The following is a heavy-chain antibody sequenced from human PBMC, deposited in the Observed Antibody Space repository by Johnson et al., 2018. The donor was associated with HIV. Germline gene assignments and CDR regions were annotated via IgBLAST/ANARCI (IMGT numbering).Heavy chain of an antibody. CDR2: IKQAGSEK. D-gene: IGHD1-14*01. CDR3: AKEATDSAFDI. V-gene: IGHV3-7*05. CDR1: GFTFSSYW. J-gene: IGHJ3*02. Sequence: EVQLVESGGGLVQPGGSLRLSCAASGFTFSSYWMSWVRQAPGKGLEWVATIKQAGSEKYYGDSVKGRFTISRDNAKNTLYLQMNSLRAEDTALYYFAKEATDSAFDIWGQGTMVTVSS.